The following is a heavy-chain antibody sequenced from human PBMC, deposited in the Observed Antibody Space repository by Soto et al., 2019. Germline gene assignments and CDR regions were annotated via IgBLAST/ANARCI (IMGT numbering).Heavy chain of an antibody. D-gene: IGHD3-3*01. CDR2: ISYDGINK. Sequence: PGGSLRLSCAASGFTFSSYGMHWVRQAPGKGLEWVAFISYDGINKYYADSVKGRFTISRDNSKNTLYLQMNSLRAEDTAVYYFANPYGYDFWSAPTGYYYGMDVWGQGTTVTVSS. V-gene: IGHV3-30*18. CDR3: ANPYGYDFWSAPTGYYYGMDV. J-gene: IGHJ6*02. CDR1: GFTFSSYG.